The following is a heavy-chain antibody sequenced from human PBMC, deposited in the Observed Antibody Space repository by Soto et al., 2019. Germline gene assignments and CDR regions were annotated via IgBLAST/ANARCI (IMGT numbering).Heavy chain of an antibody. CDR2: IYHSGST. J-gene: IGHJ5*02. D-gene: IGHD3-10*01. CDR3: ARGSVPGWFDP. Sequence: QVQLQESGPGLVKPSQTLSLTCTVSGGSISSGGYYWSWIRQHPGKGLECIGYIYHSGSTYYNQSLKSRVTISVDTSKKQFSLTLSSVTAADTAVYYCARGSVPGWFDPWGQGTLVTVSS. V-gene: IGHV4-31*03. CDR1: GGSISSGGYY.